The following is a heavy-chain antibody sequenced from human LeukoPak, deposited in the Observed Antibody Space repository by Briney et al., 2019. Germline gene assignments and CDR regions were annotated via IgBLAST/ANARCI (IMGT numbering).Heavy chain of an antibody. J-gene: IGHJ4*02. Sequence: GASVKVSCKASGYTFTSYGISWVRQAPGQGLEWMGWISAYNGNTNYAQKLQGRVTMTTDTSTSTAYMELRSLRSDDTAVYYCAGDPSSSRQTRNDYWGQGTLVTVSA. CDR2: ISAYNGNT. CDR1: GYTFTSYG. CDR3: AGDPSSSRQTRNDY. V-gene: IGHV1-18*01. D-gene: IGHD6-13*01.